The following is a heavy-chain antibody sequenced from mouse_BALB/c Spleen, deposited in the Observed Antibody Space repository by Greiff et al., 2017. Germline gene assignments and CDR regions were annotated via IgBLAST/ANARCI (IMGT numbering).Heavy chain of an antibody. V-gene: IGHV1-18*01. CDR2: INPNNGGT. CDR3: ARKKYGNYLAWFAD. CDR1: GYTFTDYN. D-gene: IGHD2-10*02. Sequence: VQLQQSGPELVKPGASVKIPCKASGYTFTDYNMDWVKQSHGKSLEWIGDINPNNGGTIYNQKFKGKATLTVDKSSSTAYMELRSLTSEDTAVYYCARKKYGNYLAWFADWGQGTLVTVSA. J-gene: IGHJ3*01.